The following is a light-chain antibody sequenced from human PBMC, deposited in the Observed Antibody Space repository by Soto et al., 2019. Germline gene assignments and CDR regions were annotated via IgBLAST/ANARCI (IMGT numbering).Light chain of an antibody. V-gene: IGLV2-23*01. CDR1: SSDVGAYDS. Sequence: QSALAQPASVSGSPGQSITISCTGTSSDVGAYDSVSWYQQHPHKAPQLIIYKGTQRPSGVSNRFSGSTSGNAASLTISGLQADDEADYFCCSSAAETTYDCGTGTKVTV. J-gene: IGLJ1*01. CDR2: KGT. CDR3: CSSAAETTYD.